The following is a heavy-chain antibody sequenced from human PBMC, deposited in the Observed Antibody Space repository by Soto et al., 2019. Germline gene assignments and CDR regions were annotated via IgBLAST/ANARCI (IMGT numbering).Heavy chain of an antibody. Sequence: GGSLRLSCVASGFTFNTYAMTWVRQAPGKGLEWVSTIVGHGGETFYADSVKGRFTISRDNSKNTLYLQISSLRVEDTAVYFCAKFRGHLFSSYCLDYWGQGTLVTAPQ. D-gene: IGHD3-10*01. V-gene: IGHV3-23*01. J-gene: IGHJ4*02. CDR1: GFTFNTYA. CDR3: AKFRGHLFSSYCLDY. CDR2: IVGHGGET.